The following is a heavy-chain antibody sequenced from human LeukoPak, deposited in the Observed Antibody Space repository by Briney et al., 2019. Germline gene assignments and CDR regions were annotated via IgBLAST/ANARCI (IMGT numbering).Heavy chain of an antibody. CDR1: GSTFDDYG. CDR3: AGSVLGPFDY. V-gene: IGHV3-20*04. J-gene: IGHJ4*02. CDR2: INWNGGST. D-gene: IGHD3-16*01. Sequence: GGSLRLSCAASGSTFDDYGMSWVRQAPGKGLEWVSGINWNGGSTGYADSVKGRFTISRDNAKNSLYLQMNSLRAEDTALYYSAGSVLGPFDYWGQGTLVTVSS.